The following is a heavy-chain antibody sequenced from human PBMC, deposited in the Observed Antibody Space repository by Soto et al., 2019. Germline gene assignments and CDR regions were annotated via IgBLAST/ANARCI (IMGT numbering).Heavy chain of an antibody. CDR3: ARSSALTISGVGGMDV. CDR1: GYSFTCYY. J-gene: IGHJ6*02. CDR2: INPNSGGA. V-gene: IGHV1-2*02. D-gene: IGHD3-3*01. Sequence: QVHLIQSGAEVKKPGASVRVSGKASGYSFTCYYIHWVRQAPGQGLEWMGWINPNSGGANYAQTFQGRVPTTWDTSTTTAYMELSRLRSNDTAVFYCARSSALTISGVGGMDVWGQGATVTVSS.